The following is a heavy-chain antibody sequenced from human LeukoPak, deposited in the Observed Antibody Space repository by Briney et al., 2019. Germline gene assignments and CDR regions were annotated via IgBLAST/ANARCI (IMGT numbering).Heavy chain of an antibody. CDR2: INPNSGGT. J-gene: IGHJ4*02. CDR1: GYTFTGYY. Sequence: ASVKVSCKASGYTFTGYYMHWVRQAPGQGLEWMGWINPNSGGTNYAQKFQGRVTMTRDTSISTAYMELSRLRSDDTAVYYCARDRGGSYSAFDYWGQGTLVTVSS. V-gene: IGHV1-2*02. CDR3: ARDRGGSYSAFDY. D-gene: IGHD1-26*01.